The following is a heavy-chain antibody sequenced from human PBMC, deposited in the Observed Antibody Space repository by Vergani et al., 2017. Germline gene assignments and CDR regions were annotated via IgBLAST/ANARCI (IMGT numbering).Heavy chain of an antibody. J-gene: IGHJ6*02. Sequence: EVHLVESGGGLVQPGRSLRLSCSGSGFTLGDYAMTWVRQAPGKGLEWVSAISGSGGNTFYTDSVKGRFTISRDNSKDTLYLQMNSLRVEDTAIYYCAKARDPNCKGGNCYSYYYGLDLWGQGTTVTVSS. V-gene: IGHV3-23*04. CDR2: ISGSGGNT. CDR1: GFTLGDYA. D-gene: IGHD2-15*01. CDR3: AKARDPNCKGGNCYSYYYGLDL.